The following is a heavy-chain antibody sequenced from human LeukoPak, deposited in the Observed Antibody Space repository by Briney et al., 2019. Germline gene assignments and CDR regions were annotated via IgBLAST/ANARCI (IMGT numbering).Heavy chain of an antibody. D-gene: IGHD3-3*01. V-gene: IGHV4-34*01. CDR1: IDSFTNYY. CDR3: ASGRITIFGVVVRKDGWFDP. J-gene: IGHJ5*02. CDR2: VNDSGGT. Sequence: SETLSLTCAVYIDSFTNYYWNWIRQTPGKGLEWIGEVNDSGGTNINPSLRSRVILSVDTSKNQFSLKLSSVTAADTAVYYCASGRITIFGVVVRKDGWFDPWGQGTLVTVSS.